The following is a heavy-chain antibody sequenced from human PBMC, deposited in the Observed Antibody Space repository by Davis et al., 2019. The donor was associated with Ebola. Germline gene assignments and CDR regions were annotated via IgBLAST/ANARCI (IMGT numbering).Heavy chain of an antibody. D-gene: IGHD7-27*01. CDR1: GDSVYGKNGA. Sequence: HSQTLSLTCAISGDSVYGKNGAWNWIRQSPSRGLEWLGRTYYTSSKWYNDYAVSVRSRIIINPDTSKNQFSLQLNSVTPEDTAVYYCARGWLRTGLDFWDQGAPVTVSS. J-gene: IGHJ4*02. CDR3: ARGWLRTGLDF. V-gene: IGHV6-1*01. CDR2: TYYTSSKWYN.